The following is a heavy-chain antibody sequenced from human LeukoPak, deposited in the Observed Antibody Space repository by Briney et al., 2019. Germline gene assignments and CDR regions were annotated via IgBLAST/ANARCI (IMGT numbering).Heavy chain of an antibody. CDR2: IYYSGST. CDR3: ARGGYCSSTSCSTGYFDY. Sequence: SETLSLTCTVSGGSISSYYWSWIRQPPGKGLEWIGYIYYSGSTNYNPSLKSRVTTSVDTSKNQFSLKLSSVTAADTAVYYCARGGYCSSTSCSTGYFDYWGQGTLVTVSS. J-gene: IGHJ4*02. D-gene: IGHD2-2*01. V-gene: IGHV4-59*01. CDR1: GGSISSYY.